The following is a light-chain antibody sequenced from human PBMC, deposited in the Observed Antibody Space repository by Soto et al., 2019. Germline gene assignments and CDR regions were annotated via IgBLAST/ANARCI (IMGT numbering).Light chain of an antibody. CDR3: SSYTSSSTPYV. CDR2: DVT. J-gene: IGLJ1*01. Sequence: QSALTQPASVSGSPGQSITISCTGTSRDFDGYNYVSWYQQHPVKAPKLMIYDVTNRPSGVSDRFSGSKPGNTASLTISGLQAEDEADCYCSSYTSSSTPYVFGTGTKVTVL. CDR1: SRDFDGYNY. V-gene: IGLV2-14*01.